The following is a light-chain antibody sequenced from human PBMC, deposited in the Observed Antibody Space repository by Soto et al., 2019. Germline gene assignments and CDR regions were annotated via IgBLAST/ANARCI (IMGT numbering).Light chain of an antibody. CDR3: SSFAGSNNFPYV. V-gene: IGLV1-40*01. J-gene: IGLJ1*01. Sequence: LVTEAPPMGGGPGEGVTVSCAWSSSHIGAGYDLHWYQQLPGTAPKLLIYGKTNRPSGVPDRFSGSRSGTSASLAITGLQAEDDCDYYCSSFAGSNNFPYVFGTGAKVTVL. CDR2: GKT. CDR1: SSHIGAGYD.